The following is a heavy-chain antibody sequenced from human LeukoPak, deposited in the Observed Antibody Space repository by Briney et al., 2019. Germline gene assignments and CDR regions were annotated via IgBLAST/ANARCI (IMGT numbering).Heavy chain of an antibody. CDR2: IGSSGGST. Sequence: GGSLRLSCEASGLTFNNFAMHWVRQSSGKGLEWVSGIGSSGGSTYYADSVEGRFTISRDTSKDTVNLQMDSLRAEDTAIYYCARGSGSYWPGSCWGQGTLVTVSS. CDR3: ARGSGSYWPGSC. D-gene: IGHD1-26*01. V-gene: IGHV3-23*01. J-gene: IGHJ4*02. CDR1: GLTFNNFA.